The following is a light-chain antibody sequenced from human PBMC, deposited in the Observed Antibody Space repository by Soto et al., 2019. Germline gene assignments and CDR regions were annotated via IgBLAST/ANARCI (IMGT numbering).Light chain of an antibody. CDR2: GAS. V-gene: IGKV3-20*01. CDR1: QSFSSGY. J-gene: IGKJ1*01. Sequence: ENVLTQSPGTLSLSPGERATLSCRASQSFSSGYLARYQQKPGQASRLLIYGASSRATGIPDRFSGSGSGTDFTLTISRLEPEDFAVYYCQQYDTLPWTFGQGTRVEIK. CDR3: QQYDTLPWT.